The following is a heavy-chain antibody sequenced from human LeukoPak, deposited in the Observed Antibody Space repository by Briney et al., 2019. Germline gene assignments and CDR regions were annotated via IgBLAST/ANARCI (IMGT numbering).Heavy chain of an antibody. Sequence: SETLSLTCAVSGGSISSGGYSWSWIRQPPGKGLEWIGYIYHSGSTYYNPSLKSRVTISVDTSKNQFSLKLSSVTAADTAVYYCARGELELAIDYWGQGTLVTVSS. D-gene: IGHD1-7*01. V-gene: IGHV4-30-2*01. J-gene: IGHJ4*02. CDR3: ARGELELAIDY. CDR1: GGSISSGGYS. CDR2: IYHSGST.